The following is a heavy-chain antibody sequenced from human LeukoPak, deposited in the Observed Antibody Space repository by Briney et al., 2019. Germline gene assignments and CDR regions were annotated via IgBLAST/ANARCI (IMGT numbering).Heavy chain of an antibody. D-gene: IGHD6-13*01. CDR1: GFTFDDYA. J-gene: IGHJ5*02. Sequence: PGRSLRLSCAASGFTFDDYAMHWVRQTPGKGLEWVSGIIWNSGSIGYADSVKGRFTISRDNAKNSLYLQMNSLRAEDTALYYCAKAPQQLVRGGWFDPWGQGNLVTVSS. CDR2: IIWNSGSI. V-gene: IGHV3-9*01. CDR3: AKAPQQLVRGGWFDP.